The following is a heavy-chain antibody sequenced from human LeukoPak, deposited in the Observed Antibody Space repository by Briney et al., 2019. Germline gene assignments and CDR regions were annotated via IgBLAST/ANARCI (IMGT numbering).Heavy chain of an antibody. V-gene: IGHV1-18*01. CDR1: GYTSTSYG. CDR2: ISAYNGNT. D-gene: IGHD2-2*01. J-gene: IGHJ5*02. Sequence: ASVKVSCKASGYTSTSYGISWVRQAPGQGLEWMGWISAYNGNTNYAQKLQGRVTMTTDTSTSTAYMELRSLRSDDTAVYYCAREPLGYCSSTSCSHIGELGFDPWGQGTLVTVSS. CDR3: AREPLGYCSSTSCSHIGELGFDP.